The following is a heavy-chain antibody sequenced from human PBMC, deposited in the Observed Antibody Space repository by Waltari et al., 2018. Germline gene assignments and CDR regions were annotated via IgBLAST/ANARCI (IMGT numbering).Heavy chain of an antibody. Sequence: QLYLMESGGGVVQPGSSLRLSCEAFGSGFRTSGMLWVRQAPGKGREWVAIMRYYGTDKYYLDSVRGRFTISRDNSKNTLYLQMTSLRPEDTALYYCAEHFDDRSGQYALDSWGQGTLVTVSS. J-gene: IGHJ4*02. CDR1: GSGFRTSG. V-gene: IGHV3-30*02. CDR3: AEHFDDRSGQYALDS. CDR2: MRYYGTDK. D-gene: IGHD3-22*01.